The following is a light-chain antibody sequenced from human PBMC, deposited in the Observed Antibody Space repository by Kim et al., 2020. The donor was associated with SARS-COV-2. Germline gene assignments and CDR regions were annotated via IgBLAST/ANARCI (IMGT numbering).Light chain of an antibody. CDR2: RAS. CDR1: QGINNW. V-gene: IGKV1-5*03. J-gene: IGKJ2*01. CDR3: QHCHPSSPST. Sequence: ASVGDRVTITCRASQGINNWLAWYQQKPGQAPKLLIYRASSLESGVPSRFSGSQSGTEFTLTISSLQPDDFATYYCQHCHPSSPSTFGQGTKLEI.